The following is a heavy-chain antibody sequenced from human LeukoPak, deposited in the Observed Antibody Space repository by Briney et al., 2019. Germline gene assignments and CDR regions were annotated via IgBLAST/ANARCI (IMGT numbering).Heavy chain of an antibody. CDR2: IYFSGST. CDR3: ARALPSTDVGYYYMDV. D-gene: IGHD2-8*02. V-gene: IGHV4-59*11. Sequence: SETLSLTCSVSGGSISRPYWGWVRQPPGKGVEWVGSIYFSGSTYYKPSLRSRVTISIDTSNNQSSMKLGSVTAADTAVYYCARALPSTDVGYYYMDVWGKGTTVTVSS. J-gene: IGHJ6*03. CDR1: GGSISRPY.